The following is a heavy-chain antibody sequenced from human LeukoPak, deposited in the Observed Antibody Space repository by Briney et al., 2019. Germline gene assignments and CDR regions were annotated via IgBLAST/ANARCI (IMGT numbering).Heavy chain of an antibody. CDR1: GGSFTGYY. CDR2: INHSGST. CDR3: ARSPTYCSSSNCPVGYSGYGLDY. J-gene: IGHJ4*02. D-gene: IGHD2-2*01. V-gene: IGHV4-34*01. Sequence: SETLSLTCAVYGGSFTGYYWSWIRQSPGKGLEWIGEINHSGSTNYKSSLKSRVTILVDTSKNQFSLRVSSVTAADIGLYYCARSPTYCSSSNCPVGYSGYGLDYWGQGTLVTVSS.